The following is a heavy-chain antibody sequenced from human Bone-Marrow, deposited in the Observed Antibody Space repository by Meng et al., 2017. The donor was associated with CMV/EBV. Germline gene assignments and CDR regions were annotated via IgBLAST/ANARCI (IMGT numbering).Heavy chain of an antibody. D-gene: IGHD3-10*01. CDR1: GGTFSSYA. Sequence: SVKVSCKASGGTFSSYAISWVRQAPGQGLERMGGIIPIFGTANYAQKFQGRVTITTDESTSTAYMELSSLRSEDTAVYYCASAMVRGYYYYGMDVWVQGPTATVSS. CDR2: IIPIFGTA. J-gene: IGHJ6*02. V-gene: IGHV1-69*05. CDR3: ASAMVRGYYYYGMDV.